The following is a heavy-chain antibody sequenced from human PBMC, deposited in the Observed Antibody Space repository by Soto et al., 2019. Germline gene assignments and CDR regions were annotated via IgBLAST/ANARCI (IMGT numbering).Heavy chain of an antibody. D-gene: IGHD2-2*02. CDR3: ARGRKYCSSTSCYMGGIYYYYYGMDV. CDR2: INAGNGNT. V-gene: IGHV1-3*01. CDR1: GYTFTSYA. J-gene: IGHJ6*02. Sequence: VASVKVSCKASGYTFTSYAMHWVRQAPGQRLEWMGWINAGNGNTKYSQKFQGRVTITRDTSASTAYMELSSLRSEDTAVYYCARGRKYCSSTSCYMGGIYYYYYGMDVWGQGTTVTVSS.